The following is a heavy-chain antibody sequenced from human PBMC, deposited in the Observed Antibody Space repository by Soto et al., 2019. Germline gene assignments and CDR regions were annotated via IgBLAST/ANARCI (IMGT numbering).Heavy chain of an antibody. CDR1: GGSISSYY. V-gene: IGHV4-59*01. CDR2: IYYSGST. J-gene: IGHJ5*02. CDR3: ARGQEGSGSYYAWFDP. Sequence: SETLSLTCTVSGGSISSYYWSWIRQPPGKGLEWIGYIYYSGSTNYNPSLKSRVTISVDTSKNQFSLKLSSVTAADTAVYYCARGQEGSGSYYAWFDPWGQGTLVTVSS. D-gene: IGHD1-26*01.